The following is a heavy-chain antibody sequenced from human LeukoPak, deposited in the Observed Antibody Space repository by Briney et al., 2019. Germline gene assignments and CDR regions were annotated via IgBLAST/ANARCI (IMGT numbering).Heavy chain of an antibody. J-gene: IGHJ3*02. CDR1: GFTFSSYG. D-gene: IGHD3-3*01. V-gene: IGHV3-30*02. CDR3: ANLAGYYDFWSGYSADDAFDI. CDR2: IRYDGSNK. Sequence: GGSLRLSCAASGFTFSSYGMHWVRQAPGKGLEWVAFIRYDGSNKYYADSVKGRFTISRDNSKNTLYLQMNSLRAEDTAVYYCANLAGYYDFWSGYSADDAFDIWGQGTMVTVSS.